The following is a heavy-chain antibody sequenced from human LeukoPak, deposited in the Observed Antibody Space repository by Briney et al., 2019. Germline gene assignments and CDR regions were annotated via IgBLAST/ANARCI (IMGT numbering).Heavy chain of an antibody. D-gene: IGHD4-17*01. CDR1: GGSISSYY. CDR3: ARLYRDRYFDY. V-gene: IGHV4-59*08. CDR2: IYYSGST. Sequence: PSETLSLTCTVSGGSISSYYWSWIRQPPGKGLEWIGYIYYSGSTNYNPSLKRRVTISVDTSKNQFSLKLSSVTAADTAVYYCARLYRDRYFDYWGQGTLVTVSS. J-gene: IGHJ4*02.